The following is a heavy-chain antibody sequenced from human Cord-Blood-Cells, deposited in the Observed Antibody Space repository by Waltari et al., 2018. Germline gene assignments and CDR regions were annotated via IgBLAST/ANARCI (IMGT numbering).Heavy chain of an antibody. Sequence: EVQLVQSGAEVKKPGESLKISCKGSGYSFTSYWIGWVSQMPGQGLEWMGIIYPGDSDTRYSPSFQGQVTISADKSISTAYLQWSSLKASDTAMYYCARAHNYYDSSGYSWDAFDIWGQGTMVTVSS. D-gene: IGHD3-22*01. V-gene: IGHV5-51*01. CDR1: GYSFTSYW. CDR3: ARAHNYYDSSGYSWDAFDI. J-gene: IGHJ3*02. CDR2: IYPGDSDT.